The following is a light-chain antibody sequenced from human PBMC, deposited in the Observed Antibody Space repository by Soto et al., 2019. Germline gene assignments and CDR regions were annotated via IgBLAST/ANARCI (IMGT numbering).Light chain of an antibody. CDR2: AAS. CDR1: QSISSY. V-gene: IGKV1-39*01. J-gene: IGKJ1*01. Sequence: DIQMTQSPSSLSASVGDRVTITCRASQSISSYLNWYQQKPGKAPKLLIYAASRLQSGVPSRFSGSGSGTDFTLTISSLQPEDYATYYCQQSYSTPRPFAQGPKVDIK. CDR3: QQSYSTPRP.